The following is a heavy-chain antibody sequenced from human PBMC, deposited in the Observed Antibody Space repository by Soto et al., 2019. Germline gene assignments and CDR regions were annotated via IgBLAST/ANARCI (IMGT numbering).Heavy chain of an antibody. CDR3: ASRGAISSPYYYYYGMDV. D-gene: IGHD3-3*02. J-gene: IGHJ6*02. CDR2: IDPSDSYT. CDR1: GYSFTSYW. V-gene: IGHV5-10-1*01. Sequence: GESLKISCKGSGYSFTSYWISWVRQMPGKGLEWMGRIDPSDSYTNYSPSFQGHVTISADKSISTAYLQWSSLRASDTAMYYCASRGAISSPYYYYYGMDVWGQGTTVTVSS.